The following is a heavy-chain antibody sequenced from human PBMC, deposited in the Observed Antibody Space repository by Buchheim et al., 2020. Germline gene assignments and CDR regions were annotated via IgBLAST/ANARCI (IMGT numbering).Heavy chain of an antibody. D-gene: IGHD1-26*01. V-gene: IGHV4-30-4*07. CDR2: IYYSGST. Sequence: QVQLQESGPGLVKPSQTLSLTCAVSGGSISSGGYSWSWIRQPPGKGLEWIGYIYYSGSTYYNPSLKGRVTISVDTSKNQFSLKLSSVTAADTAVYYCARDSGVIVGASSDAFDIWGQGT. J-gene: IGHJ3*02. CDR3: ARDSGVIVGASSDAFDI. CDR1: GGSISSGGYS.